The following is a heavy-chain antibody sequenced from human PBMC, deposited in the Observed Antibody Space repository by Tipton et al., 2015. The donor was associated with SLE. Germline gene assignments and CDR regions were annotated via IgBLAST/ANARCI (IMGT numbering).Heavy chain of an antibody. D-gene: IGHD3-16*01. CDR2: ISSTSGYK. CDR3: APLWVSGDYYASLDY. CDR1: GFSFSVYS. J-gene: IGHJ4*02. Sequence: GSLRLSCAASGFSFSVYSMNWVRQAPGKGLEWVSAISSTSGYKYYADSVKGRFTISRDNAKKSLFLQMNSLRDEDTAVYFCAPLWVSGDYYASLDYWGQGTLVTVSS. V-gene: IGHV3-21*03.